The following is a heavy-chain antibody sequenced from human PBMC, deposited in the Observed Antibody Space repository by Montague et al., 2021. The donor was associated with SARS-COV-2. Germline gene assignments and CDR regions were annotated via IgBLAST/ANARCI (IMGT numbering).Heavy chain of an antibody. Sequence: SETLSLTCTVSGYSISSGYYWGWIRQPPGKGLEWFGSIYHSGSTYYNPSLKSRVTISVDTSKNQFSLKLSSVTAADTAVYYCASDCYGYGSGSYQRWFDPWGQGTLVTVSS. J-gene: IGHJ5*02. D-gene: IGHD3-10*01. V-gene: IGHV4-38-2*02. CDR3: ASDCYGYGSGSYQRWFDP. CDR1: GYSISSGYY. CDR2: IYHSGST.